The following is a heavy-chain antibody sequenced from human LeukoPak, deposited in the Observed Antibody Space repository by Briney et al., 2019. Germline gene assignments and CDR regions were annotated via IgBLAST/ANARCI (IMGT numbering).Heavy chain of an antibody. Sequence: GGSLRLSCAASGFTFSSYWMYWVRQAPGKGLVWVSRISGDGSSTSYADSVKGRFTISRDNAKNTLYLQMNSLIAEDTAVYYCARSRGSYSPGAFDYWSQGTLVTVSS. CDR1: GFTFSSYW. J-gene: IGHJ4*02. D-gene: IGHD1-26*01. CDR2: ISGDGSST. V-gene: IGHV3-74*01. CDR3: ARSRGSYSPGAFDY.